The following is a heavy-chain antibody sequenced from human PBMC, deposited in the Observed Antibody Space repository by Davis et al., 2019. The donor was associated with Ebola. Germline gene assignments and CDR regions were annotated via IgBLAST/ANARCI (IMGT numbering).Heavy chain of an antibody. D-gene: IGHD3-10*01. Sequence: SETLSLTCAVYGGSLSGSYWNWVRQPPGQGLEWIGEVNHSGSTNYKPSLRSRVTISVDTSKNQFSLRLTSVTAADTAVYYCARGLYGRRLRFWGQGTLVTVSS. J-gene: IGHJ4*02. V-gene: IGHV4-34*01. CDR2: VNHSGST. CDR3: ARGLYGRRLRF. CDR1: GGSLSGSY.